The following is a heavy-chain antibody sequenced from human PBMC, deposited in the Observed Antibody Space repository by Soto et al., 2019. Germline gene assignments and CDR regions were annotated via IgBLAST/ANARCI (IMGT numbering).Heavy chain of an antibody. CDR2: IYYSGST. CDR1: GGSISSSGSY. J-gene: IGHJ3*02. CDR3: ARVPGGMITFGGVIVAYDAFDI. D-gene: IGHD3-16*02. Sequence: PSETLSLTCTVSGGSISSSGSYWGWVRQPPGKGLEWIGYIYYSGSTNYNPSLKSRVTISVDTSKNQFSLKLSSVTAADTAVYYCARVPGGMITFGGVIVAYDAFDIWGQGTMVTVSS. V-gene: IGHV4-61*08.